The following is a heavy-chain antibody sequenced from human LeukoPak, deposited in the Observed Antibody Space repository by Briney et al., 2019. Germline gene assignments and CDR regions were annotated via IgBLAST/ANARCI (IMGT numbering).Heavy chain of an antibody. CDR2: IRYDGSNK. V-gene: IGHV3-30*02. Sequence: GGSLRLSCAASGFTFSSYGMHWVRQAPGKGLEWVAFIRYDGSNKYYADSVKGRFTISRDNAKNSLYLQMNSLRAEDTAVYYCARDQYDSSGYYYVGAEYFQHWGQGTLVTVSS. J-gene: IGHJ1*01. CDR1: GFTFSSYG. D-gene: IGHD3-22*01. CDR3: ARDQYDSSGYYYVGAEYFQH.